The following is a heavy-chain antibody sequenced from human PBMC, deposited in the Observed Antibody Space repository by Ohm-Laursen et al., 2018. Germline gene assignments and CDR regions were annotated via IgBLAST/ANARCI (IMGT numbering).Heavy chain of an antibody. Sequence: SDTLSLTCTVSGASINNYCWNWIRQPAGKGLEWIGRIHFSGSTRYNPSLQGRVTISLDTSNQQFSLKLTSVTAADTAVYFCARHSYYYDTSGNYYYFDPWGQGTLVTVSS. CDR2: IHFSGST. CDR3: ARHSYYYDTSGNYYYFDP. D-gene: IGHD3-22*01. V-gene: IGHV4-4*07. J-gene: IGHJ5*02. CDR1: GASINNYC.